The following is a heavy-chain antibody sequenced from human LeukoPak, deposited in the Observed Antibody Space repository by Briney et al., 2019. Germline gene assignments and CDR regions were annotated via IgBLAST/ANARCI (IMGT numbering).Heavy chain of an antibody. Sequence: SETLSLTCTVSGGSISSGSYYWSWIRQPAGKGLEWIGRIYTSGSTNYNPPLKSRVTISVDTSKNQFSLKLSSVTAADTAVYYCARLGYSPPRFGAARPSYRAFDIWGQGTMVTVSS. D-gene: IGHD2-15*01. CDR1: GGSISSGSYY. CDR2: IYTSGST. CDR3: ARLGYSPPRFGAARPSYRAFDI. J-gene: IGHJ3*02. V-gene: IGHV4-61*02.